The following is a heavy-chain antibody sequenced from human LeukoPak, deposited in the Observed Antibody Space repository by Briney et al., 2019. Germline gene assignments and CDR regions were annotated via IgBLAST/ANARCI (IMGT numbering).Heavy chain of an antibody. CDR2: IYYSGST. V-gene: IGHV4-59*12. Sequence: SETLSLTCTVSGGSISSFYWTWIRQPPGKGLEWIGYIYYSGSTNYNPSLKSRVTISVDTSMNQFSLKLSSVTAADTAVYYCARDDASVVTPGVAFDIWGQGTMVTVSS. CDR3: ARDDASVVTPGVAFDI. CDR1: GGSISSFY. D-gene: IGHD4-23*01. J-gene: IGHJ3*02.